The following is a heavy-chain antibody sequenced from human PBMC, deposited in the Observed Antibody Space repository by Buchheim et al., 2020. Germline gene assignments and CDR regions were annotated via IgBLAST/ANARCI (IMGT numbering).Heavy chain of an antibody. D-gene: IGHD2-8*02. Sequence: EVQLVESGGGLVKPGGSLRLSCAASGFTFSSYSMNWVRQAPGKGLEWVSSISSSSSYIYYADSVKGRFTISRDNAKNSLYLQMNSLRAEDTAVYYCARAHLTGGVYYGMDVWGQGTT. CDR3: ARAHLTGGVYYGMDV. CDR1: GFTFSSYS. V-gene: IGHV3-21*01. CDR2: ISSSSSYI. J-gene: IGHJ6*02.